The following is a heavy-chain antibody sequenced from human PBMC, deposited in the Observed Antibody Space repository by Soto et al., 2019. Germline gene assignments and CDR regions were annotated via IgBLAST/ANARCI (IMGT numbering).Heavy chain of an antibody. V-gene: IGHV1-46*04. D-gene: IGHD6-19*01. J-gene: IGHJ4*02. Sequence: QVQLVQSGAEVKKPGASVKVSCKASGYTFTSYYMHWVRQAPGQGLECMGIINPSGGSTSYAQKLQGRVTLTRDTATSTVYMELSSLRSEDTAVYYCAREAARGWPFDYWGQGTLVTVSS. CDR2: INPSGGST. CDR3: AREAARGWPFDY. CDR1: GYTFTSYY.